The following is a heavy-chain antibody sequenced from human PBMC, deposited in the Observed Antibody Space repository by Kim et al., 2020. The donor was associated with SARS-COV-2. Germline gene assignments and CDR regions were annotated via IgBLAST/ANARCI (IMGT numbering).Heavy chain of an antibody. CDR2: TYYRSKRYK. CDR3: ASGGLVAGAKPLLDY. CDR1: GDSVSSGTAG. D-gene: IGHD6-19*01. V-gene: IGHV6-1*01. Sequence: SQTLSLTCVISGDSVSSGTAGWTWIRQSPSRGLEWLGRTYYRSKRYKEYAASVKSRIIIDTDTPKSQFSLQLSSVTPEDTGVYYCASGGLVAGAKPLLDYWEEGTPVTVSS. J-gene: IGHJ4*02.